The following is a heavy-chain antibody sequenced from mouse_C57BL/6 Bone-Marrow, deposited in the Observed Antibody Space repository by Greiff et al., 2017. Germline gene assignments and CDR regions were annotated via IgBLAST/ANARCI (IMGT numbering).Heavy chain of an antibody. Sequence: VNLVESGAELARPGASVKLSCKASGYTFTSYGISWVKQRTGQGLEWIGEIYPRSGNTYYNEKFKGKATLTADKSSSTAYMELRSLTSEDSAVYFCARRSSGFLFAYWGQGTLVTVSA. V-gene: IGHV1-81*01. D-gene: IGHD3-2*02. J-gene: IGHJ3*01. CDR1: GYTFTSYG. CDR3: ARRSSGFLFAY. CDR2: IYPRSGNT.